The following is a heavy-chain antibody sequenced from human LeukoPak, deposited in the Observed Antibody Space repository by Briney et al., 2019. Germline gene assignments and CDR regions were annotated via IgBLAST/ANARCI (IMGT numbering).Heavy chain of an antibody. CDR3: ASETLNPTYIAAAGRTVDY. CDR1: GFTFSSYW. D-gene: IGHD6-13*01. J-gene: IGHJ4*02. V-gene: IGHV3-74*01. CDR2: INTDGSST. Sequence: GGSLRLSCAASGFTFSSYWMHWVRQAPGKGLVWVSRINTDGSSTSYADSVKGRFTISRDNAKNTLYLQMNSLRAEDTAVYYCASETLNPTYIAAAGRTVDYWGREPWSPSPQ.